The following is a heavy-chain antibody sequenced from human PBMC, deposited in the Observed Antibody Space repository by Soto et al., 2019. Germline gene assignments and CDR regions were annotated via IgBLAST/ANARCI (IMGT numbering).Heavy chain of an antibody. Sequence: ASVKVSCKASGYTFTSYGISWVRQAPGQGLEWMGWISAYNGNTNYAQKLQGRVTMTTDTSTSTAYMELSSLRSEDTAVYYCAADPGYCSGGSCSTDWGQGTLVTVSS. CDR3: AADPGYCSGGSCSTD. V-gene: IGHV1-18*01. J-gene: IGHJ4*02. D-gene: IGHD2-15*01. CDR1: GYTFTSYG. CDR2: ISAYNGNT.